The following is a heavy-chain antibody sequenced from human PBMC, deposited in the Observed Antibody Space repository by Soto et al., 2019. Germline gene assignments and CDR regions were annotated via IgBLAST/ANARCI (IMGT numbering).Heavy chain of an antibody. CDR1: GGSISSYY. CDR2: IYYSGST. D-gene: IGHD3-16*02. V-gene: IGHV4-59*01. Sequence: SETLSLTCTVSGGSISSYYWSWIRQRPGKGLEWIGYIYYSGSTNYNPSLKSRVTISVDTSKNQFSLKLSSVTAADTAVYYCARVAGYDYVWGSYRYFYYWGQGTLVTVSS. J-gene: IGHJ4*02. CDR3: ARVAGYDYVWGSYRYFYY.